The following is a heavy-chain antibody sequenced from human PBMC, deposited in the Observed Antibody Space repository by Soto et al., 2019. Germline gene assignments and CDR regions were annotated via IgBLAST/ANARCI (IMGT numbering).Heavy chain of an antibody. CDR3: ARDAPSNFYSSSSYYYYYGMDV. Sequence: QVQLVESGGGVVQPGRSLRLSCAASGFTFSSYGMHWVRQAPGKGLEWVAVIWYDGSNKYYADSVKGRFTISRDNSKNTLYLQMNSLRAEDTAVYYCARDAPSNFYSSSSYYYYYGMDVW. V-gene: IGHV3-33*01. D-gene: IGHD6-6*01. J-gene: IGHJ6*01. CDR1: GFTFSSYG. CDR2: IWYDGSNK.